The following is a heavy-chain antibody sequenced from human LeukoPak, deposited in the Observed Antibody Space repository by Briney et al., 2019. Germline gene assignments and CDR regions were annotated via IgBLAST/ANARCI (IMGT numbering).Heavy chain of an antibody. D-gene: IGHD1-1*01. Sequence: SETLSLTCTVYGGSFSGYYWSWIRQPPGKGLEWIGEINHSGSTNYNPSLKSRVTISVDTSKNQFSLKLSSVTAADTAVYYCARDRGTWNDDGFDYWGQGTLVTVSS. V-gene: IGHV4-34*01. CDR1: GGSFSGYY. CDR2: INHSGST. CDR3: ARDRGTWNDDGFDY. J-gene: IGHJ4*02.